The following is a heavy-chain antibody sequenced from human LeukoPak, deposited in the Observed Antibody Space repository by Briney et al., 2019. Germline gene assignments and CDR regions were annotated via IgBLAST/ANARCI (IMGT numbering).Heavy chain of an antibody. D-gene: IGHD5-24*01. V-gene: IGHV3-9*03. J-gene: IGHJ4*02. CDR2: ISWNSGSI. Sequence: PGGSLRLSCAASGFTFDDYAMHRVRQAPGKGLEWVSGISWNSGSIGYADSVKGRFTISRDNAKNSLYLQMNSLRAEDMALYYCAKGLSQGWLKPRFDYWGQGTRVTVPS. CDR3: AKGLSQGWLKPRFDY. CDR1: GFTFDDYA.